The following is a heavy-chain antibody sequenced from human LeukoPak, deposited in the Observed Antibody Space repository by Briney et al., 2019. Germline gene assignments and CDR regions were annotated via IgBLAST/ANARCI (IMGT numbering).Heavy chain of an antibody. J-gene: IGHJ4*02. Sequence: ASVNVSCKASGYTFTGSYMHWVRQAPGQGLEWMGWINPNSGGTNYAQKFQGRVTMTRDTSISTAYMELSRLKSDDTAFYYCAKYYYDSYEGYYFDYWGQGTLVTVSS. CDR2: INPNSGGT. CDR3: AKYYYDSYEGYYFDY. D-gene: IGHD3-22*01. V-gene: IGHV1-2*02. CDR1: GYTFTGSY.